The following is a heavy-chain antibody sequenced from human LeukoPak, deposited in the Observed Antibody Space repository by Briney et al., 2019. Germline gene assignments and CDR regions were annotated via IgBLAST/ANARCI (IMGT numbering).Heavy chain of an antibody. CDR3: AKDPSPGIAAAPGWFDP. Sequence: GGSLRLSCAASGFTFSSYAMSWVRQAPGKGLEWVSATSGSGGSTCYADSVKGRFTISRDNSKNTLYLQMNSLRAEDTAVYYCAKDPSPGIAAAPGWFDPWGQGTLVTVSS. CDR2: TSGSGGST. CDR1: GFTFSSYA. J-gene: IGHJ5*02. V-gene: IGHV3-23*01. D-gene: IGHD6-13*01.